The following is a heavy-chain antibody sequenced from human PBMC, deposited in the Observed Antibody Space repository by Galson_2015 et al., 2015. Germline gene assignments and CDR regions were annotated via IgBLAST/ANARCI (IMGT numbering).Heavy chain of an antibody. CDR3: AKDIARNYDVLTGTRRRKNYHYYGLDV. CDR2: ISWDSVRV. Sequence: SLRLSCAASGFTFDDYAMYWVRHAPGKGLEWVSTISWDSVRVDYAGSVEGRFTISRDNVKNSLYLQMNSLRPEDTALYYCAKDIARNYDVLTGTRRRKNYHYYGLDVWGQGTTVTVSS. CDR1: GFTFDDYA. D-gene: IGHD3-9*01. J-gene: IGHJ6*02. V-gene: IGHV3-9*01.